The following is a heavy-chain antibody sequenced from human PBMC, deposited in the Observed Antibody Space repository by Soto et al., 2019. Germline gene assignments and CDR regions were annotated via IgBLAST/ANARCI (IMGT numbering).Heavy chain of an antibody. Sequence: GGSLRLSCAASGFTFSGYGSSWVRQAPGKGLEWVSTIGRSGRSTYYADSVKGRFTISRDNSKNTLYLQMNSLRADDTAVYYCAKGSNVWSDYQHWFDPWGQGTLVTVSS. CDR3: AKGSNVWSDYQHWFDP. J-gene: IGHJ5*02. CDR1: GFTFSGYG. CDR2: IGRSGRST. V-gene: IGHV3-23*01. D-gene: IGHD3-3*01.